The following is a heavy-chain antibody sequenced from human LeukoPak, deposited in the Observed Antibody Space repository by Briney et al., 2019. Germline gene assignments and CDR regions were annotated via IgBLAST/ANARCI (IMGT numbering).Heavy chain of an antibody. CDR3: ARDRPFDLLSNDY. Sequence: GGSLRLSCAASGFTVSRYWMSWVRQAPGKGLEWVANIKQDGSEKYYLASVKGRFTISRDNAKISLYLQMNSLRAEDTAVYYCARDRPFDLLSNDYWGQGTLVTVSS. CDR1: GFTVSRYW. CDR2: IKQDGSEK. D-gene: IGHD3-10*01. J-gene: IGHJ4*02. V-gene: IGHV3-7*01.